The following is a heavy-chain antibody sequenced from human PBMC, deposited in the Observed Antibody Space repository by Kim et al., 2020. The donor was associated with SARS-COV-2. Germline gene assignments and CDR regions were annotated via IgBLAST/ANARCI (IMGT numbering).Heavy chain of an antibody. Sequence: GGSKYYADSVKGRFTISRDNSKNTLYLQMNSLRAEDTAVYYCAKGRDGDYWGQGTLVTVSS. CDR3: AKGRDGDY. J-gene: IGHJ4*02. CDR2: GGSK. V-gene: IGHV3-23*01.